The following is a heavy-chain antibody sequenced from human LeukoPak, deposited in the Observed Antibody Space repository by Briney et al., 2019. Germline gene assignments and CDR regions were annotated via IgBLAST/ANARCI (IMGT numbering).Heavy chain of an antibody. J-gene: IGHJ4*02. CDR1: GGTFISYT. CDR2: IIPILGIA. D-gene: IGHD3-10*01. CDR3: ARGITMVRGVIQDY. Sequence: SVKVSRKASGGTFISYTISWARQAPGQGLEWMGRIIPILGIANYAQKFQGRVTITADKSTSTAYMELSSLRSEDTAVYYCARGITMVRGVIQDYWGQGTLVTVSS. V-gene: IGHV1-69*02.